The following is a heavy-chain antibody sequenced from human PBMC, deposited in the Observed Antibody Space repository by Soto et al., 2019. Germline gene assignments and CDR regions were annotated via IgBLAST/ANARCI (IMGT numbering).Heavy chain of an antibody. V-gene: IGHV1-18*01. CDR1: GYTFTSYG. CDR2: ISAYNGNT. CDR3: AREHTAPGYYYYYYMDV. Sequence: QVQLVQSGAEVKKPGASVKVSCKASGYTFTSYGISWVRQAPGQGLEWMGWISAYNGNTNYAQKLQGRVTMTTDTSTSTAYMELRSLRSDDTAVYYCAREHTAPGYYYYYYMDVWGKGTTVTVSS. J-gene: IGHJ6*03.